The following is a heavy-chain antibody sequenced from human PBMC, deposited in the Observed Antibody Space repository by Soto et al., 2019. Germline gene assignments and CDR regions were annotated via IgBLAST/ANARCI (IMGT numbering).Heavy chain of an antibody. CDR2: IKSKTDGGTT. CDR3: TTVPSIAVAAPFDY. Sequence: EVQLVESGGGLVKPGGSLRLSCAASGFTFSNAWMSWVRQAPGKGLEWVGRIKSKTDGGTTDYAAPVKGRFTISRDDSNNTLYLQMNSLKTEDTAVYYCTTVPSIAVAAPFDYWGQGTLVTVSS. V-gene: IGHV3-15*01. J-gene: IGHJ4*02. D-gene: IGHD6-19*01. CDR1: GFTFSNAW.